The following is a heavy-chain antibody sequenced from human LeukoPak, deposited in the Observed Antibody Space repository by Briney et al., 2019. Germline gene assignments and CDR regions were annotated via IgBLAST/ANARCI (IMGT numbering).Heavy chain of an antibody. D-gene: IGHD2-21*01. CDR3: AKDIFRWTFDH. CDR1: GFAFSDAV. V-gene: IGHV3-23*01. Sequence: GGSLRLSCVVSGFAFSDAVMCWVRQAPGAGLEWVSGIGGDGITRYTDSVQGRFTISKDTFKNTLYLQMHNLRADDTAVYYCAKDIFRWTFDHWGQGALVTVSS. J-gene: IGHJ4*02. CDR2: IGGDGIT.